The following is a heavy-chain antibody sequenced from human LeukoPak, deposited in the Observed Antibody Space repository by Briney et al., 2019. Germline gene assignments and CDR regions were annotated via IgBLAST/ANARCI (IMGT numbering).Heavy chain of an antibody. CDR2: IRGSGGST. Sequence: GGSLRLSCAASGFTFSSYAMSWVRQAPGKGLEWVSAIRGSGGSTYYADSVKGRFTISRDNSKNTLYLQMNSLRAEDTAVYYCAKASGAAAVQGTFDYWGQGTLVTVSS. D-gene: IGHD6-13*01. CDR1: GFTFSSYA. J-gene: IGHJ4*02. CDR3: AKASGAAAVQGTFDY. V-gene: IGHV3-23*01.